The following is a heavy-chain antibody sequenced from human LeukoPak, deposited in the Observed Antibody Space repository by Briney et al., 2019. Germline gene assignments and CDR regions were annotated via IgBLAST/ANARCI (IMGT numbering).Heavy chain of an antibody. D-gene: IGHD4-11*01. J-gene: IGHJ4*02. V-gene: IGHV4-59*01. CDR1: GGAISTYY. CDR2: IYYSGST. Sequence: SETLSLTCIVSGGAISTYYWSWIRQPPGKGLEWIGYIYYSGSTNYNPSLKSRVTISVDTSKNQFSLKLSSVTAADTAVYYCARLRDYSQFFDYWGQGTLVTVSS. CDR3: ARLRDYSQFFDY.